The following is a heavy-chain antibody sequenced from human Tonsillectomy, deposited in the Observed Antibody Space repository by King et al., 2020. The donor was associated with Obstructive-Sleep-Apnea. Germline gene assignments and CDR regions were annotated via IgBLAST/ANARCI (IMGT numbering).Heavy chain of an antibody. CDR2: ICYSGRS. V-gene: IGHV4-39*07. J-gene: IGHJ5*02. CDR1: GGSVSSSTYS. D-gene: IGHD6-13*01. CDR3: ATEGAAGTNWFDP. Sequence: LQLQESGPGLVKPSDTLSLTCSVSGGSVSSSTYSWGWIRQPPGEGLEWIGTICYSGRSYYNPSLKSRVTMSVDTSKNLFSLKVNSVTAADTAVYYCATEGAAGTNWFDPWGQGTLVTVSS.